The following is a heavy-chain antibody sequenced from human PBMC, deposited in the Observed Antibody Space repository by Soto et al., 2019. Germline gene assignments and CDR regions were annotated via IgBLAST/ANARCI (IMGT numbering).Heavy chain of an antibody. J-gene: IGHJ6*02. V-gene: IGHV1-18*01. Sequence: QVQLVQSRAEVKNPGASGKVSCKASGYSFTRYGIAWARQAPGQGLGWMGWINTYNGNTNYAQNLQGRVTLTTDTSTSTAYMELTSLRSNDTAIYYCAMVDVYVTPSPQDVWGQGTTVIVSS. CDR2: INTYNGNT. CDR3: AMVDVYVTPSPQDV. CDR1: GYSFTRYG. D-gene: IGHD3-16*01.